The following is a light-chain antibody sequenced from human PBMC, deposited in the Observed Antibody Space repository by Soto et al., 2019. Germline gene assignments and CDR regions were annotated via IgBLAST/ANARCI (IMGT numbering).Light chain of an antibody. J-gene: IGKJ3*01. Sequence: EIVLTQSPGTLSLSPGERATLSCRASQSVSSSYLAWYQQKPGQTPRLLFYGASSRATGIPDRFSGSGSGSDFTLTISRLEPEDFAVYYCQQYGRSPFTCGPGTQVDIK. CDR2: GAS. CDR1: QSVSSSY. CDR3: QQYGRSPFT. V-gene: IGKV3-20*01.